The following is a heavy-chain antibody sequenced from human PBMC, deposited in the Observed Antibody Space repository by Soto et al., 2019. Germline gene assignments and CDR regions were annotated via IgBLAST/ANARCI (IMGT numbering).Heavy chain of an antibody. CDR3: ARDKGVATGVYYYMDV. CDR1: GYTFTSYY. D-gene: IGHD2-8*01. J-gene: IGHJ6*03. CDR2: INPSGGST. Sequence: ASVKVSCKASGYTFTSYYMHWVRQAPGQGLEWMGIINPSGGSTSYAQKFQGRVTMTRDTSTSTVYMELSSLRSEDTAVYVCARDKGVATGVYYYMDVWGKGTTVTVSS. V-gene: IGHV1-46*03.